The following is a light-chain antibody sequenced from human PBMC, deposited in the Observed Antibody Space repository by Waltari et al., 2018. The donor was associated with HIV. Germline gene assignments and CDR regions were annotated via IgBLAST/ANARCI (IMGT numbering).Light chain of an antibody. CDR2: DTK. CDR1: PGAVTSGHY. J-gene: IGLJ3*02. CDR3: LLSYSGGPWV. Sequence: QAVVTQEPSLTVSPGDTVPLTCGSSPGAVTSGHYPYWFQQKPGQAPTTVIYDTKNKPSWTPARFSGSLVGDKAALTLSGAQPEDEADYYCLLSYSGGPWVFGGGTKLTVL. V-gene: IGLV7-46*01.